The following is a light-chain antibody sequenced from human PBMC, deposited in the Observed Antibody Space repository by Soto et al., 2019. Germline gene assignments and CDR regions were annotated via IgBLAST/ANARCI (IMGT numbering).Light chain of an antibody. J-gene: IGKJ1*01. V-gene: IGKV3-15*01. Sequence: EIVITQSPATLSVSPGERATLSCRASQSVSSNLAWYQQKPGQAPRLLIYGASTRATGIPARFSGSGSGTEFTLTISSLQSEDFATYYCLQHKSYPPTFGQGTKVDIK. CDR1: QSVSSN. CDR2: GAS. CDR3: LQHKSYPPT.